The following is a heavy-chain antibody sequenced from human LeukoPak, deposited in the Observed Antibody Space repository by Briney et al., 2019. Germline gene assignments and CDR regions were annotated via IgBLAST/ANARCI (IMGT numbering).Heavy chain of an antibody. CDR1: GFTFSSYA. CDR2: ISGSGGST. D-gene: IGHD3-10*01. J-gene: IGHJ4*02. Sequence: GGSLRLSCTASGFTFSSYAMSWVRQAPGKGLEWVSAISGSGGSTHYADSVKGRFTISRDNSKNTLYLQMNSLRAEDTAVYYCAKVLNYYGSGYFDYWGQGTLVTVSS. CDR3: AKVLNYYGSGYFDY. V-gene: IGHV3-23*01.